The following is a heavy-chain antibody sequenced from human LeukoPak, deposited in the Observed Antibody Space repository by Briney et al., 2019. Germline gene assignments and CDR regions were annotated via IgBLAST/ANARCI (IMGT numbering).Heavy chain of an antibody. CDR3: ARDKAGNWYYFDY. CDR1: GFTFSSYG. D-gene: IGHD1-1*01. CDR2: IRYDGSNK. V-gene: IGHV3-30*02. Sequence: GGSLRLSCAASGFTFSSYGMHWVRQAPGKGLEWVAFIRYDGSNKYYADSVKGRFTISRDNSKNTLYLQMNSLRAEDTAVYYCARDKAGNWYYFDYWGQGTLVTVSS. J-gene: IGHJ4*02.